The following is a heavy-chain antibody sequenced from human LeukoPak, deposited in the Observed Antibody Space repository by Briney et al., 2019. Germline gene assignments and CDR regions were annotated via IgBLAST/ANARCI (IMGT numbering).Heavy chain of an antibody. CDR3: TRQDLTGTGRGFFNY. CDR1: GGPISSDHYS. D-gene: IGHD7-27*01. J-gene: IGHJ4*02. V-gene: IGHV4-39*01. Sequence: SQTLSLTCTVSGGPISSDHYSWAWIRQPPGKGLEWIGTIYFSGTTYYNPPLKSRITMSIDTSKKQFSLRLNSVTAADTAIYFCTRQDLTGTGRGFFNYWGQGNLVTVSS. CDR2: IYFSGTT.